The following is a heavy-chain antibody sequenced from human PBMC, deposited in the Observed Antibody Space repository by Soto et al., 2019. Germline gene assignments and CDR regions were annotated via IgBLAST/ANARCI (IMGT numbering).Heavy chain of an antibody. CDR1: NYTFINYG. V-gene: IGHV1-18*04. D-gene: IGHD2-15*01. CDR3: ARELVPLATVPDNCVDS. Sequence: ATVKVSCEASNYTFINYGISWERQAPGHWLGLMGWVSPSSGKSYYAHKFQGRVTMTTVTSTGTVYMELRSLRSDDTAVYFCARELVPLATVPDNCVDSWGQGTLVTVSS. CDR2: VSPSSGKS. J-gene: IGHJ5*01.